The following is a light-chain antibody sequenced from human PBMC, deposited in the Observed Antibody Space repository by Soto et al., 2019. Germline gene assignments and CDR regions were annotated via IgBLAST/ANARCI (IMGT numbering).Light chain of an antibody. CDR3: TSYTSSSTYV. CDR2: DVS. CDR1: SIDVGGYNY. Sequence: QSALTQPASVSGSPGQSITISCTGTSIDVGGYNYVSWYQQHPGKAPKLMIYDVSNRPSGVSNRFSGSKSGNTASLTISGLQAEDGADYYCTSYTSSSTYVFGTGTKVTVL. J-gene: IGLJ1*01. V-gene: IGLV2-14*01.